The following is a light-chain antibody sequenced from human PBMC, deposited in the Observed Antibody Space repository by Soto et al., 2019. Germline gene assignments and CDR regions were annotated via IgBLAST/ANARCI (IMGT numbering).Light chain of an antibody. CDR3: LQDYNYPYT. V-gene: IGKV1-6*01. CDR2: GAS. Sequence: AIQMTQSPSSLSASVGDRVTITCRASQGIWSDLGWFQQKPGKAPKLLIFGASSLQSGVPSRFSGTGSGTEFTLTISSLQPEDFATYYCLQDYNYPYTFGQGTKVEIK. J-gene: IGKJ2*01. CDR1: QGIWSD.